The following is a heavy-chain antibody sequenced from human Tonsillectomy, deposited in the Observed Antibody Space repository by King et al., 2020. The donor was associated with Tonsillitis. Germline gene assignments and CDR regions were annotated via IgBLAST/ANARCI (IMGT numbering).Heavy chain of an antibody. Sequence: QLQESGPGLVKPSETLSLTCTVSGGFISSYYWSWIRQPPRKGLEWIGYIYYSGSPNYKPSLKSRVTISVDTSKNQFSLKLSSVTAADTAVYYCARRSSSWSNQQDYYYYYYMDVWGKGTTVTVSS. V-gene: IGHV4-59*08. CDR1: GGFISSYY. J-gene: IGHJ6*03. CDR3: ARRSSSWSNQQDYYYYYYMDV. CDR2: IYYSGSP. D-gene: IGHD6-13*01.